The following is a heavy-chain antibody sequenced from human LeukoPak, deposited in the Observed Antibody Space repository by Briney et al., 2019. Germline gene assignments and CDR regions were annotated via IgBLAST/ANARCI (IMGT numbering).Heavy chain of an antibody. CDR3: AVTNWFDP. CDR2: IYYSVST. J-gene: IGHJ5*02. V-gene: IGHV4-39*01. D-gene: IGHD3-10*01. Sequence: SETLSLTCTVSGGSISSSSYYWGWIRQPPGKGLEWIGSIYYSVSTYYNPSLKSRVTISVDTSKNQFSLKLSSVTAADTAVYYCAVTNWFDPWGQGTLVTVSS. CDR1: GGSISSSSYY.